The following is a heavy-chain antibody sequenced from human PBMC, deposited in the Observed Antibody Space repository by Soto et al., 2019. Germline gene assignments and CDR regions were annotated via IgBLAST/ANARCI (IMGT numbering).Heavy chain of an antibody. V-gene: IGHV4-34*01. Sequence: PSENLSLTFAGYGGCFSGSFWRWILKAPGKGLEWIGEINQSGRTNYNHNPSLKSRVTISIDTSKNQFSLNLNSVTAADTAIYYCARLLSGKKDDEYWGQGTQVTVSS. J-gene: IGHJ4*02. CDR3: ARLLSGKKDDEY. D-gene: IGHD3-3*02. CDR1: GGCFSGSF. CDR2: INQSGRT.